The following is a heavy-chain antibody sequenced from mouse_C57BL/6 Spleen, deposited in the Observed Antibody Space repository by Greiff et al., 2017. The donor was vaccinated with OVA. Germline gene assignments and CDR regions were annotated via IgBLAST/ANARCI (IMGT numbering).Heavy chain of an antibody. D-gene: IGHD1-1*01. CDR1: GYTFTDYY. V-gene: IGHV1-26*01. CDR3: ARNPYLL. CDR2: INPNNGGT. Sequence: EVQLQQSGPELVKPGDSVKISCKASGYTFTDYYMNWVKQSHGKSLEWIGDINPNNGGTSYNQKFKGKATLTVDKSSSTAYMELRSLTSEDSAVYYCARNPYLLWGQGTTLTVSS. J-gene: IGHJ2*01.